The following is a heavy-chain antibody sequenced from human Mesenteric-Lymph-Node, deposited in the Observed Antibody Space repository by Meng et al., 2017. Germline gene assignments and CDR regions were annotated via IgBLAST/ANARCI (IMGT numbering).Heavy chain of an antibody. CDR1: GGSISSGSYY. CDR2: IYTSGST. Sequence: SETLSLTCTVSGGSISSGSYYWSWIRQPAGKGLEWIGRIYTSGSTNYNPSLKSRVTISVDTSKNQFSLKLSSVTAADTAVYYCATSLLQLYGDYERASFDYWGQGTLVTVSS. J-gene: IGHJ4*02. D-gene: IGHD4-17*01. V-gene: IGHV4-61*02. CDR3: ATSLLQLYGDYERASFDY.